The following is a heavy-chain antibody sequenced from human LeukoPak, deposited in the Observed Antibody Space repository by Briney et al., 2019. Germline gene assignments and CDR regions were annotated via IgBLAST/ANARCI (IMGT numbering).Heavy chain of an antibody. Sequence: PGGSLRLSCAASGFTFSSYAIHWVRQAPGKGLEWVAVISYDGSNKYYADSVKGRFTISRDNAKKSLYLQMNSLRAEDTAVYYCARGWGEGGQGTLVTVSS. J-gene: IGHJ4*02. CDR3: ARGWGE. V-gene: IGHV3-30-3*01. CDR2: ISYDGSNK. CDR1: GFTFSSYA. D-gene: IGHD3-10*01.